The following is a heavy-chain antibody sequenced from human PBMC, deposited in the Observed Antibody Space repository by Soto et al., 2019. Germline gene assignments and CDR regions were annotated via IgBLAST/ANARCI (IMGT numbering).Heavy chain of an antibody. V-gene: IGHV3-11*01. CDR3: ARDLSPYSDYSDESTSETWFDP. J-gene: IGHJ5*02. CDR2: ISKSGSII. CDR1: GFTFSDYY. Sequence: QVQLVASGGGLVQPGGSLRLSCAASGFTFSDYYMSWLRQPPGKGLEWVSYISKSGSIIHFADSVKGRFAISRYNAKNTLYLQMSSLRDEDTALYYCARDLSPYSDYSDESTSETWFDPWGQGTLVTVSS. D-gene: IGHD2-21*01.